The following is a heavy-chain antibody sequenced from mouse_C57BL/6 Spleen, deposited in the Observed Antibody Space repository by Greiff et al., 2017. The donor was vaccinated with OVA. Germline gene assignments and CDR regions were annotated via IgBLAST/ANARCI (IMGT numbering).Heavy chain of an antibody. CDR2: IYPRDGST. CDR3: ARRAYYSNYYYAMDY. CDR1: GYTFTDHT. J-gene: IGHJ4*01. V-gene: IGHV1-78*01. D-gene: IGHD2-5*01. Sequence: QVQLQQSDAELVKPGASVKISCKVSGYTFTDHTIHWMKQRPEQGLEWIGYIYPRDGSTKYNEKFKGKATLTADKSSSTAYMQLNSLTSEDSEVYFCARRAYYSNYYYAMDYWGQGTSVTVSS.